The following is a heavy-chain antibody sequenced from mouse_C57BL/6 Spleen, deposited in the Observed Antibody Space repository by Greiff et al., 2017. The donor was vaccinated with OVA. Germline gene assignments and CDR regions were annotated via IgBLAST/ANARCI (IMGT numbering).Heavy chain of an antibody. CDR3: ARGGCLMITRDYYFDY. V-gene: IGHV1-9*01. J-gene: IGHJ2*01. CDR1: GYTFTGYW. D-gene: IGHD2-4*01. CDR2: ILPGSGST. Sequence: QVQLQQSGAELMKPGASVKLSCKATGYTFTGYWIEWVKQRPGHGLEWIGEILPGSGSTNYNEKFKGKATFTADTSTNTAYMKLSSLTTEDSAIYDCARGGCLMITRDYYFDYWGQGTTLTVSS.